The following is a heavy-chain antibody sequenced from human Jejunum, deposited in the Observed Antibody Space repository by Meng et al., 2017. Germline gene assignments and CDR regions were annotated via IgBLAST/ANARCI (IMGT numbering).Heavy chain of an antibody. CDR3: ASQLAYCGGDCYWRYAFDI. Sequence: GESLKISCAASGFTFSSYDMNWVRQAPGRGLEWVAVISYDGSNKYYADSVKGRFTISRDNSKNTLYLQMNSLRPEDTALYYCASQLAYCGGDCYWRYAFDIWGQGTMVTVSS. CDR1: GFTFSSYD. D-gene: IGHD2-21*02. V-gene: IGHV3-30-3*01. J-gene: IGHJ3*02. CDR2: ISYDGSNK.